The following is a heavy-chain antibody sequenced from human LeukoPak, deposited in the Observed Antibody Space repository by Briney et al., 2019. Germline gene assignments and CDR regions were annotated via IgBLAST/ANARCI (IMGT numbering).Heavy chain of an antibody. Sequence: GESLKISCKGSGYSFTSYWIGWVRQMPGKGLEWMGSIYPGDSDTRYSPSFQGQVTISADKSISPAYLQLSSLKASDTAMYYCATLSEPSTIFGVAPFDYWGQGTLVTVSS. V-gene: IGHV5-51*01. J-gene: IGHJ4*02. CDR1: GYSFTSYW. D-gene: IGHD3-3*01. CDR2: IYPGDSDT. CDR3: ATLSEPSTIFGVAPFDY.